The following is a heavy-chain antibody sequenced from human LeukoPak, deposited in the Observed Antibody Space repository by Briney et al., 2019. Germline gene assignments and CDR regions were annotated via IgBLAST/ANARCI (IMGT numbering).Heavy chain of an antibody. CDR3: AISGWYAIDY. CDR1: GGSISSDDYS. J-gene: IGHJ4*02. V-gene: IGHV3-7*03. Sequence: LSLTCVVSGGSISSDDYSWNWIRQPPGKGLEWVANIKQDGSEKYYVDSVKGRFTISRDNAKNSLYLQMNSLRAEDTAVYYCAISGWYAIDYWGQGTLVTVSS. D-gene: IGHD6-19*01. CDR2: IKQDGSEK.